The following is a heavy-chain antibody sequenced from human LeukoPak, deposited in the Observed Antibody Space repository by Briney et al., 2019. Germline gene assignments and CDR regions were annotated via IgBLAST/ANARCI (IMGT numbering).Heavy chain of an antibody. CDR1: GHTFTGYY. CDR3: ARGRSDWYFDL. CDR2: INANSGDT. V-gene: IGHV1-2*02. J-gene: IGHJ2*01. Sequence: ASVKVSCKASGHTFTGYYMHWVRQAPGQGLEWMGWINANSGDTNYAQKFQGRVTMTRDTSISTAYMELSRLRSDDTAVYFCARGRSDWYFDLWGRGTLVTVSS.